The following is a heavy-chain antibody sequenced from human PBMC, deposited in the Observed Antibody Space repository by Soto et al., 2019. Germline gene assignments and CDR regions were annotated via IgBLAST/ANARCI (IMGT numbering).Heavy chain of an antibody. D-gene: IGHD3-10*01. J-gene: IGHJ4*02. CDR1: GFTFSSYG. V-gene: IGHV3-30*03. Sequence: GGSLRLSCAASGFTFSSYGMHWVRQAPGKGLEWVAVISYDGSNKYYADSVKGRFTISRDNSKNTLYLQMNSLRAEDTAVYYCARPDYYGSGSYYNVSYWGQGTLVTVSS. CDR2: ISYDGSNK. CDR3: ARPDYYGSGSYYNVSY.